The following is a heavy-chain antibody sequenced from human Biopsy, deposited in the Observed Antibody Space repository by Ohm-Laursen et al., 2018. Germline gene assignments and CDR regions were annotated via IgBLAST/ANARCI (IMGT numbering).Heavy chain of an antibody. CDR3: ARHPTGFWFDP. V-gene: IGHV4-39*01. J-gene: IGHJ5*02. CDR2: IYNSETT. Sequence: GTLSLTCIVSGDSISTSTTYYWAWLRQPPGKGLEWIGSIYNSETTFYNPSLKSRVAISVDTSTNQFSLKVSSVTAADTALYYRARHPTGFWFDPWGHGTLVTVSS. CDR1: GDSISTSTTYY.